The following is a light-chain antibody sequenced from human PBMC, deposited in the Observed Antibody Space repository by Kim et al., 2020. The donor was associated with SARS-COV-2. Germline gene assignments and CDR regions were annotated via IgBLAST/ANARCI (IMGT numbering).Light chain of an antibody. CDR2: QDN. Sequence: SYELTQPPSLSVSPGQTASVTCSGDGLGNKFTSWYQQKPGQSPVLVIFQDNKRPSGIPDRFSGSNSGDTATLTISGTQTMDEADYYCQAWDSGLIFGGGTQLTVL. J-gene: IGLJ2*01. V-gene: IGLV3-1*01. CDR3: QAWDSGLI. CDR1: GLGNKF.